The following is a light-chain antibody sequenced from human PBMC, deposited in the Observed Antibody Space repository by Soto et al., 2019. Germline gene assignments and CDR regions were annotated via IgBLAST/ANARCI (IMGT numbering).Light chain of an antibody. Sequence: DIQMTQSPSSLSASVGDSVTITCRTSQTINNYLNWYQQKPGEAPKLLIYDASALPRGVPSRFSGSGSGTKFTLTIASLQPDDFATYYCQQYETFSGTFGPGTKVDIK. J-gene: IGKJ1*01. V-gene: IGKV1-5*01. CDR1: QTINNY. CDR2: DAS. CDR3: QQYETFSGT.